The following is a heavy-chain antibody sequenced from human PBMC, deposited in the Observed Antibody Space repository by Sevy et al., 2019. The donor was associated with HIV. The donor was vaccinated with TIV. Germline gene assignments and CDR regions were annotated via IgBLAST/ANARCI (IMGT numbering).Heavy chain of an antibody. V-gene: IGHV3-7*01. J-gene: IGHJ6*03. CDR3: ARDSDSTRYYYMDV. CDR1: GFTFSSYW. D-gene: IGHD1-26*01. CDR2: IKQDGSEK. Sequence: GGSLRLSCAVSGFTFSSYWMSWVRQAPGKGLEWVANIKQDGSEKYYLDSVKGRFTISRDNDKKSLYLQMNSLRAEDTAVYYCARDSDSTRYYYMDVWGKGTTVTVSS.